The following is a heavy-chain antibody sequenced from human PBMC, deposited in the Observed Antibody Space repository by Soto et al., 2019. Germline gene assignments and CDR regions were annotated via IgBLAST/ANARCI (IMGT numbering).Heavy chain of an antibody. CDR2: INSDGSTT. D-gene: IGHD4-17*01. V-gene: IGHV3-74*01. CDR1: GFAFSAYW. CDR3: ARSHDYGAFGSDY. J-gene: IGHJ4*02. Sequence: EVQLVESGGGLVQPGGSLRLSCAASGFAFSAYWMDWVRQAPGKRLVWVSRINSDGSTTDYADSVKGRFTISRDNAKNTLYLQMNSLRAEDTAVYYCARSHDYGAFGSDYWGQGTLVTVSS.